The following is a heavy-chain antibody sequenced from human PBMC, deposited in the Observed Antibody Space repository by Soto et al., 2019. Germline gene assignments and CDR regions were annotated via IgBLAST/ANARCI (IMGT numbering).Heavy chain of an antibody. CDR1: GGTFSSYA. CDR3: AREVVVVPAAIDGHYYYGMDV. V-gene: IGHV1-69*06. Sequence: QVQLVQSGAEVKKPGSSVKVSCKASGGTFSSYAISWVRQAPGQGLEWMGGIIPIFGTANYAQKFQGRVTITADKSTSIAYMELSSLRSEDTAVYYCAREVVVVPAAIDGHYYYGMDVWGQGTTVTVSS. D-gene: IGHD2-2*02. J-gene: IGHJ6*02. CDR2: IIPIFGTA.